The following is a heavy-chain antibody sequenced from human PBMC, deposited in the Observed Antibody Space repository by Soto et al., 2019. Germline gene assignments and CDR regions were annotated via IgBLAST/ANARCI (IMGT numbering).Heavy chain of an antibody. Sequence: QVQVVESGGGVVQPGRSLRLYCAASGFTFSRYAIHWVRQAPGKGLAWVAVISRDGSNKYYVDSVKGRFTISRDNSKNTLYLQMNSLRDEDTAVYYCARSTNSAVADAFDFWGQGTLVTVSS. D-gene: IGHD3-10*01. CDR1: GFTFSRYA. V-gene: IGHV3-30*04. J-gene: IGHJ4*02. CDR3: ARSTNSAVADAFDF. CDR2: ISRDGSNK.